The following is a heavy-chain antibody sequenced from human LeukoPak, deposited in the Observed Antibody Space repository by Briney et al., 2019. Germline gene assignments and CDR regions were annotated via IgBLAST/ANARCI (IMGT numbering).Heavy chain of an antibody. J-gene: IGHJ4*02. CDR3: ATLIVVVPSDY. CDR1: GFTFSSYW. CDR2: IKQDGSEK. V-gene: IGHV3-7*03. Sequence: PGGSLRLSCAASGFTFSSYWMSWVRQAPGKGLEWVANIKQDGSEKYYVDSVKGRFTISRDNAKNSLYLQMNSLRAEDTAVYYCATLIVVVPSDYWGQGTLVTVSS. D-gene: IGHD3-22*01.